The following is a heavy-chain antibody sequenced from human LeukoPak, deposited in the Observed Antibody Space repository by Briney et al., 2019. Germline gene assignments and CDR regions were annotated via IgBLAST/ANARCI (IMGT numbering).Heavy chain of an antibody. CDR1: GYSFTSYW. D-gene: IGHD3-22*01. J-gene: IGHJ3*02. Sequence: GESLKISCKGSGYSFTSYWIGWVRQMPGKGPEWMGISYPGDSDTRYSPSVQGQDTISTDKSIGTAYLQWSGLQASDTAMYYCSSYDSIGGAFDIWGEGTMVTVSS. CDR3: SSYDSIGGAFDI. CDR2: SYPGDSDT. V-gene: IGHV5-51*01.